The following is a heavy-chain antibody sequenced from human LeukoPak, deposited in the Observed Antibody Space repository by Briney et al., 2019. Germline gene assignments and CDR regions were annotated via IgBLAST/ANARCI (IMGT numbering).Heavy chain of an antibody. CDR2: INWNGGST. Sequence: GGSLRLSCAASGFTFDDYGMSWVRQAPGKGLEWVSGINWNGGSTGYADSVKGRFTISRDNAKNSLYLQMNSLRAEDTALYYCARDHGYDSSGYYAYWGQGTLVTVSS. V-gene: IGHV3-20*04. CDR1: GFTFDDYG. CDR3: ARDHGYDSSGYYAY. J-gene: IGHJ4*02. D-gene: IGHD3-22*01.